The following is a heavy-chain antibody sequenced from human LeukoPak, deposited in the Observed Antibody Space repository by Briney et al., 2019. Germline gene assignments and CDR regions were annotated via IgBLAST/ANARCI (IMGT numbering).Heavy chain of an antibody. CDR3: ARVTKGAMDV. CDR2: INQDASEK. V-gene: IGHV3-7*05. Sequence: PGGSLRLSCAASGLTFSNHWMSWVRQAPGKGLEWVAKINQDASEKYFVDFVKGRFTISRDNAKNSLNLQMNSLRAEDPAVYYCARVTKGAMDVWGQGTTVTVSS. CDR1: GLTFSNHW. J-gene: IGHJ6*02.